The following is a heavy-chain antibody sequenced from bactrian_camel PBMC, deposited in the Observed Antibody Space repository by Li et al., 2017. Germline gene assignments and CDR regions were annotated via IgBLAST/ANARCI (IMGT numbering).Heavy chain of an antibody. V-gene: IGHV3S60*01. CDR2: NNWNGATT. D-gene: IGHD7*01. Sequence: HVQLMESGGALVQPGGSLTLSCTASGFPFGHSSMSWLRQAPGKEREGALCNNWNGATTYYTDSVKGRFTMSRDNAKNTVYLQMNSLKPEDTAVYYCVNSGGYALWDFGYWGQGTQVTVS. CDR3: VNSGGYALWDFGY. CDR1: GFPFGHSS. J-gene: IGHJ6*01.